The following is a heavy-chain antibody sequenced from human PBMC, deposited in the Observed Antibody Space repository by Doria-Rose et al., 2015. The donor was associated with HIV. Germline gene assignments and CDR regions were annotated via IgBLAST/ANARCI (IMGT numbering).Heavy chain of an antibody. CDR3: ARHGDCGGDCN. CDR2: IYPGDSDT. V-gene: IGHV5-51*01. J-gene: IGHJ4*02. Sequence: VQLLESGAEVKKPGESLKISCKGSGYSFVSYWIVLCRQLSVKGLEWMGIIYPGDSDTRYSPSFQGQVTISADKSINTVYLQWSSLKASDTAMYYCARHGDCGGDCNWGQGTRVTVSS. CDR1: GYSFVSYW. D-gene: IGHD2-21*02.